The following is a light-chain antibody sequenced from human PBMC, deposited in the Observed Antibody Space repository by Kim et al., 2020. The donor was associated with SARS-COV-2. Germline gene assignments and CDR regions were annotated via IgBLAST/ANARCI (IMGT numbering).Light chain of an antibody. CDR3: ESWDDTLRGPV. J-gene: IGLJ3*02. Sequence: GERVIISCSGSNSNIGSNTVNWYQQFPGTAPKLLIHSNNQRPSGVPDRFSGSKSGTSASLAISGLQSEDETSYHCESWDDTLRGPVFGGGTKLTVL. CDR2: SNN. V-gene: IGLV1-44*01. CDR1: NSNIGSNT.